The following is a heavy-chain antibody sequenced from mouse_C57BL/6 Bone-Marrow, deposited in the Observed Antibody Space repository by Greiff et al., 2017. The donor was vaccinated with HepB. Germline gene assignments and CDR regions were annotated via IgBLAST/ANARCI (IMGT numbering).Heavy chain of an antibody. Sequence: EVQRSENGGCLFHTGDSLKRACEAKEYEFPHHDMSWVRKTPEKRLELVAAINSDGGSTYYPDTMERRFIIARDNTKKTLYLQMSSLRSEDTALYYCARPKSYYYYAMDYWGQGTSVTVSS. D-gene: IGHD1-1*01. CDR2: INSDGGST. CDR3: ARPKSYYYYAMDY. J-gene: IGHJ4*01. CDR1: EYEFPHHD. V-gene: IGHV5-2*01.